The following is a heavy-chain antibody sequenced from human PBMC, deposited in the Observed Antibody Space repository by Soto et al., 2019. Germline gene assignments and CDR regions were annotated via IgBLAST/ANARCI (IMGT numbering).Heavy chain of an antibody. CDR2: ISSSSSYI. V-gene: IGHV3-21*01. CDR3: ARDRDVTIFGVVIPSGLDV. D-gene: IGHD3-3*01. CDR1: GFTFSSYS. J-gene: IGHJ6*04. Sequence: GGSLRLSCAASGFTFSSYSMNWVRQAPGKGLEWVSSISSSSSYIYYADSVKGRFTISRDNAKNSLYLQMNSLRAEDTAVYYCARDRDVTIFGVVIPSGLDVWGKGTTVTVSS.